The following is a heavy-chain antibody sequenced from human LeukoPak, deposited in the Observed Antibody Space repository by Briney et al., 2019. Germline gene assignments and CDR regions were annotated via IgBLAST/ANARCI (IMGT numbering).Heavy chain of an antibody. D-gene: IGHD2-8*02. V-gene: IGHV3-23*01. Sequence: GGSLRLSCAASGFTFSSYAMSWVRQAPGKGLEWVSAISDSGGDTYYADSLKGRFTISRDNSKNTLYLQMNSLRAEDTAVYYCAKRDLWWPPDYWSQGTLVTVSS. CDR2: ISDSGGDT. J-gene: IGHJ4*02. CDR3: AKRDLWWPPDY. CDR1: GFTFSSYA.